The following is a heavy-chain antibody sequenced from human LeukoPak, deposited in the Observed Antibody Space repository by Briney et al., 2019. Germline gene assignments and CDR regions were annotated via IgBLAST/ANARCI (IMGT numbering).Heavy chain of an antibody. V-gene: IGHV4-30-4*01. CDR1: GGSISSGDYY. J-gene: IGHJ4*02. CDR2: IYYSGST. D-gene: IGHD2-15*01. CDR3: ARERSPAATQSYFDY. Sequence: SQTLSLICTVSGGSISSGDYYWSWIRQPPGKGLEWIGYIYYSGSTYYNPSLKSRVTISVDTSKNQFSLKLSSVTAADTAVYYCARERSPAATQSYFDYWGQGTLVTVSS.